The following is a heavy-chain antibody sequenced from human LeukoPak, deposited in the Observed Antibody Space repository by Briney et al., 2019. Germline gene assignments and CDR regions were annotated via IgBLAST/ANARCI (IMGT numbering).Heavy chain of an antibody. V-gene: IGHV3-23*01. D-gene: IGHD1-26*01. CDR2: ISGSGGST. J-gene: IGHJ4*02. CDR1: GFTFSSYA. Sequence: GGSLRLSCAASGFTFSSYAMSWVRQAPGKGLEWVSAISGSGGSTYYADSVKGRFTISRDNSKNTLYLQMNSLRAEDTAVYYRAKFPFPRATDPHVEYWAQGTLVTVSS. CDR3: AKFPFPRATDPHVEY.